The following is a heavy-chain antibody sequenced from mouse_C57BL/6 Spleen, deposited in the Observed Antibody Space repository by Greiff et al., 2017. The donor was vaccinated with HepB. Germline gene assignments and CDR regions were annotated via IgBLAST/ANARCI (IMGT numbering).Heavy chain of an antibody. CDR1: GFTFTSHW. J-gene: IGHJ4*01. CDR2: IFPGSGST. V-gene: IGHV1-56*01. CDR3: ARGDYDGDYAMDY. D-gene: IGHD2-4*01. Sequence: VQLQQSGPELVRPGASVKISCKAPGFTFTSHWMQWVRQRPGQGLEWIGEIFPGSGSTYYNEKFKGKATLTVDTSSRTAYMKLSSLTSEDSAVYFSARGDYDGDYAMDYWGQGTSVTVSS.